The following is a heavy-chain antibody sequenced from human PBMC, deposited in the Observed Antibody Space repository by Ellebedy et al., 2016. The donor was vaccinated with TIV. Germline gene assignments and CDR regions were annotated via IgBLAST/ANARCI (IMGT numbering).Heavy chain of an antibody. D-gene: IGHD2-15*01. V-gene: IGHV1-46*01. CDR2: INPVGGNT. J-gene: IGHJ4*02. CDR1: GYTFSSSK. Sequence: ASVKVSCKASGYTFSSSKMHWVRQAPGQRLEWMGIINPVGGNTAYAQKFQGRVTMTGDTSTSTVYVELSSLRSEDTALYFCATSLGYCSGVTFHGPYYFDYWGQGTLVTVSS. CDR3: ATSLGYCSGVTFHGPYYFDY.